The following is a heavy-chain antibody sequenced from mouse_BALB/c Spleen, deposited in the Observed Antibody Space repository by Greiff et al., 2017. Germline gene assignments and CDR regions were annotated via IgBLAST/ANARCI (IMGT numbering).Heavy chain of an antibody. Sequence: EVQGVESGGGLVKPGGSLKLSCAASGFTFSSYTMSWVRQTPEKRLEWVATISSGGSYTYYPDSVKGRFTISRDNAKNTPYLQMSSLKSEDTAMYYCTREWDGYSWFAYWGQGTLVTVSA. CDR2: ISSGGSYT. J-gene: IGHJ3*01. V-gene: IGHV5-6-4*01. D-gene: IGHD2-3*01. CDR1: GFTFSSYT. CDR3: TREWDGYSWFAY.